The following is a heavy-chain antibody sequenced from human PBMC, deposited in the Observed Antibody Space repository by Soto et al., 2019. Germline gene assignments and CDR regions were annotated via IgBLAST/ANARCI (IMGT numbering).Heavy chain of an antibody. V-gene: IGHV5-51*01. CDR3: VRHGRGNWYLDN. Sequence: PGESLKISCQGSGYSFSTYWIGWVRQMPGKGLEWMGIIYPGDSDIRYSPSFQGQVTISADKSISTAYLQWSSLKASDTAIYYCVRHGRGNWYLDNWGQGILVTVS. CDR1: GYSFSTYW. CDR2: IYPGDSDI. J-gene: IGHJ4*02.